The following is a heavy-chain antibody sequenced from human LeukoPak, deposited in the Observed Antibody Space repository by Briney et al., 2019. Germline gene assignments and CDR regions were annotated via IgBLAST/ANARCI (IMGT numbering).Heavy chain of an antibody. V-gene: IGHV4-61*02. CDR1: GGSISSGGYY. CDR3: RGVRFGELFDY. J-gene: IGHJ4*02. CDR2: IYTSGST. Sequence: PSETLSLTCTVSGGSISSGGYYWSWIRQPAGRGLEWIGRIYTSGSTNYNPSLKSRVTMSVDTSKNQFSLLLSSVTAADTAVYYCRGVRFGELFDYWGQGTLVTVSS. D-gene: IGHD3-10*01.